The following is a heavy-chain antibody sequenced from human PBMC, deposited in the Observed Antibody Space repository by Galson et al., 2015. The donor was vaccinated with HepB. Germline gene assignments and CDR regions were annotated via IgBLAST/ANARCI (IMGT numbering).Heavy chain of an antibody. V-gene: IGHV4-59*01. CDR2: TYYSGST. Sequence: QVHLPESGPGLVKPSDTLSLTCSVSGDSMSHYYWAWIRQPPGKGLEWIGYTYYSGSTEYTLSLKSRVTISVDTSKNRFTLRLNSVTAADTAVYYCAREMKVTGSRRGFEYWGQGILVTVSS. J-gene: IGHJ4*02. CDR3: AREMKVTGSRRGFEY. CDR1: GDSMSHYY. D-gene: IGHD1-1*01.